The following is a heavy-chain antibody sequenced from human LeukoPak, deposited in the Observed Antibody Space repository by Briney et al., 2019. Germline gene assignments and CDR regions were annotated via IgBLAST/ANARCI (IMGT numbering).Heavy chain of an antibody. D-gene: IGHD3-22*01. CDR1: GGSMFSYH. Sequence: PSETLSLTCTVSGGSMFSYHWSWVRQSAGEGLEWIGHIYVGGSTNYSPSLKSRVTMSVETTKNQFSLKLKSVTAADTAVYYCARLRFYDSSGYSPGYYMDVWGKGTTVTVSS. CDR3: ARLRFYDSSGYSPGYYMDV. V-gene: IGHV4-4*07. CDR2: IYVGGST. J-gene: IGHJ6*03.